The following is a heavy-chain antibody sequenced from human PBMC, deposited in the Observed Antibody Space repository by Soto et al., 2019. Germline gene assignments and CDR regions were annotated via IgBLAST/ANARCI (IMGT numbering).Heavy chain of an antibody. V-gene: IGHV4-39*01. J-gene: IGHJ4*02. Sequence: SETLSLTCTVSGGSISSSSYYWGWIRQPPGKGLEWIGTIYNSGTTHYNPSLKSRLTKSVDTSKNQFSLRLSSVTAADTAVYYWARHPFGWNGYYKWLGFDYWGQGTLVTVSS. CDR1: GGSISSSSYY. D-gene: IGHD3-3*01. CDR2: IYNSGTT. CDR3: ARHPFGWNGYYKWLGFDY.